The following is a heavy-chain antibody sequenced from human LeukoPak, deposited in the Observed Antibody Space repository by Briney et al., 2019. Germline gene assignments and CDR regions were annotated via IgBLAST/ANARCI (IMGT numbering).Heavy chain of an antibody. D-gene: IGHD6-19*01. CDR2: IYYSGST. CDR1: GGSISSYY. J-gene: IGHJ4*02. Sequence: SETLSLTCTVSGGSISSYYWSWIRQPPGKGLEWIGYIYYSGSTNYNPSLKSRVTISVDTSKNQFSLKLSSVTAADTAVYYCARGYSSGWYNFFDYWGLGTLVSVSS. CDR3: ARGYSSGWYNFFDY. V-gene: IGHV4-59*12.